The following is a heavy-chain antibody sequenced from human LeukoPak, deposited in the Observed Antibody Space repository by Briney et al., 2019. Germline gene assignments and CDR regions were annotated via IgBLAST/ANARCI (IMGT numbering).Heavy chain of an antibody. CDR1: KFIFGNYT. Sequence: GGSLRLSCAASKFIFGNYTMNWVRQAPGKGLEWVSSISGGSRSIYYADSVKGRFTTSRDNAKDSLSLQMNSLRAEDTGVYYCVRERSVKARQEGGHRYYYYMDVWGNGTTVTVSS. CDR3: VRERSVKARQEGGHRYYYYMDV. CDR2: ISGGSRSI. J-gene: IGHJ6*03. V-gene: IGHV3-21*04. D-gene: IGHD6-6*01.